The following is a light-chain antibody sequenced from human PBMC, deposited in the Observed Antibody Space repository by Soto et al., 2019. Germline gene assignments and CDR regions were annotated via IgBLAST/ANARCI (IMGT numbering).Light chain of an antibody. CDR3: LQDYNYPRT. V-gene: IGKV1-6*01. CDR1: QGIRNA. J-gene: IGKJ1*01. Sequence: AIQMTQSPSSLSGSVGDRVTITCRASQGIRNALGWYQQKPGKAPKLLIYAASSLQSGAPSRFSGSGSGTDFTLTISGLHPEDFATYYCLQDYNYPRTFGQGTKVDIK. CDR2: AAS.